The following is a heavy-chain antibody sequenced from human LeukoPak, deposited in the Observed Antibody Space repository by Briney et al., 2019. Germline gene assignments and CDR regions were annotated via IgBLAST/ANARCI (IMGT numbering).Heavy chain of an antibody. V-gene: IGHV3-53*01. Sequence: PGGSLRLSCAASGFTVSSNYMSWVRQAPGKGLEWVSVIYTGGSTYYADSVKGRFTISRDNSKNTLYLQMNSLRAEDTAVYYCARGTGPYYFDYWGQGTLVTVSS. D-gene: IGHD3-10*01. CDR1: GFTVSSNY. J-gene: IGHJ4*02. CDR2: IYTGGST. CDR3: ARGTGPYYFDY.